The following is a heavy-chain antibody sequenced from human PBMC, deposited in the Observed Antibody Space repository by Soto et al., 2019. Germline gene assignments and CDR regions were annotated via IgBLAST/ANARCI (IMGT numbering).Heavy chain of an antibody. J-gene: IGHJ4*02. D-gene: IGHD5-18*01. CDR1: GFTFSSYA. CDR2: ISYDGSNK. Sequence: GGSLRLSCAASGFTFSSYAMHWVRQAPGKGLEWVAVISYDGSNKYYADSVKGRFTISRDNSKNTLYLQMNSLRAEDTAVYYCARDGDTAMGGFGYWGQGTLVTVSS. CDR3: ARDGDTAMGGFGY. V-gene: IGHV3-30-3*01.